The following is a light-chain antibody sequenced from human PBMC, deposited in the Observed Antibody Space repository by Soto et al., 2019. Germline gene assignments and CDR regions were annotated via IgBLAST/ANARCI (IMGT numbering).Light chain of an antibody. CDR1: QGISTL. J-gene: IGKJ5*01. Sequence: IQTTQSTSTRFGSVGDKVITTSRASQGISTLLAWYQQKPGKAPKVLIYESSLLQSGVPSRFSGSGSGTDFTLTISSLQPEDFATYYCQHFKSLPITSGQGARLEIK. CDR2: ESS. CDR3: QHFKSLPIT. V-gene: IGKV1-13*02.